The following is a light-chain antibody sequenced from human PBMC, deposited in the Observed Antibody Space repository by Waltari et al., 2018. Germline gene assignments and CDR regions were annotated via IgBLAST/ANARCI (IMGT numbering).Light chain of an antibody. CDR2: DVT. J-gene: IGLJ3*02. CDR3: CSYAGDSLWV. CDR1: SSDIGSYNL. V-gene: IGLV2-23*02. Sequence: QSALTQPASVSASPGQSITISCKGTSSDIGSYNLVSWYQQHPGKAPKVMIYDVTKRPEGVSIRFSGSKSGYTASLTVSGLQAEDESDYYCCSYAGDSLWVFGGGTKLTVL.